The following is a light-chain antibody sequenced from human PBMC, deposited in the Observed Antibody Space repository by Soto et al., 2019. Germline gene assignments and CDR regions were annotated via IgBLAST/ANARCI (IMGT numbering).Light chain of an antibody. V-gene: IGKV3-20*01. CDR1: QSVSSSY. CDR3: QQYGSSLGLT. CDR2: GAS. J-gene: IGKJ4*01. Sequence: EIVLTQSPGTLSLSPGERATLSCRASQSVSSSYLAWYQQKPGQAPRLLIYGASGRATGIPDRFSGSGSGTDFTFTISRLEPEDFAVYYCQQYGSSLGLTFGGGTKVEIK.